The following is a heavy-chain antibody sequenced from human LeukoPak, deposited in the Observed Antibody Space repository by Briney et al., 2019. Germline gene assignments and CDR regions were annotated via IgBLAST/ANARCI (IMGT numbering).Heavy chain of an antibody. CDR2: ISGSGGST. CDR3: AKGPRASGWTYFDY. J-gene: IGHJ4*02. Sequence: PGGSLRLSCAASGFTFSSYAMSWVRQARGKGLEWVSVISGSGGSTYSAESVKGRLTISRDNSKNTLYLQMNSLRVEDTAVYYCAKGPRASGWTYFDYWGQGTLVTVSS. CDR1: GFTFSSYA. V-gene: IGHV3-23*01. D-gene: IGHD6-19*01.